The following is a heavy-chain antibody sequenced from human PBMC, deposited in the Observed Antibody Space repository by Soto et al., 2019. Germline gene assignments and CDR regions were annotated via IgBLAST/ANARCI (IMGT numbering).Heavy chain of an antibody. CDR3: ARVVVAAPTHYYYGMDV. CDR1: GFTFSSYW. CDR2: INSDGSST. D-gene: IGHD2-15*01. J-gene: IGHJ6*02. Sequence: EVQLVESGGGLVQPGGSLRLSCAASGFTFSSYWMHWVRQAPGKGLVWVSRINSDGSSTSYEDSVKGRFTISRDNAKNTLYLQMNSLRAEDTAVYYCARVVVAAPTHYYYGMDVWGQGTTVTVSS. V-gene: IGHV3-74*01.